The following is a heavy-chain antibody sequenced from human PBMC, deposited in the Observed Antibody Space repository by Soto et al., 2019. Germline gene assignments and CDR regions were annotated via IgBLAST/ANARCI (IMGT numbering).Heavy chain of an antibody. CDR1: GGTLSRNA. J-gene: IGHJ2*01. D-gene: IGHD2-15*01. CDR3: ARVVTVVKSFHYWYFDL. CDR2: IIPIFGTA. Sequence: QVQLVQSGAEVKKPGSSVKVSYIASGGTLSRNAISWVRQAPGQGLEWMGGIIPIFGTANYAQKFQGRVTITADESTSTAYMELSSLRSEDTAVHYCARVVTVVKSFHYWYFDLWGRGTLVTVSS. V-gene: IGHV1-69*12.